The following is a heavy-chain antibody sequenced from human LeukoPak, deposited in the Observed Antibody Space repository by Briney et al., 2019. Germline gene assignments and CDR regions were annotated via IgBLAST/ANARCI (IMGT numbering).Heavy chain of an antibody. CDR2: LYSGGDT. J-gene: IGHJ4*02. CDR1: GFIVSSTY. V-gene: IGHV3-66*04. Sequence: GGSLRLSCAASGFIVSSTYMSWVRQAPGKGLEWVSVLYSGGDTYYADSVKGRFTISRDNSKNTLYLQMNGLRAEDTAVYYCARRNCSSTRCYVDYWCQGTLVTVSS. D-gene: IGHD2-2*01. CDR3: ARRNCSSTRCYVDY.